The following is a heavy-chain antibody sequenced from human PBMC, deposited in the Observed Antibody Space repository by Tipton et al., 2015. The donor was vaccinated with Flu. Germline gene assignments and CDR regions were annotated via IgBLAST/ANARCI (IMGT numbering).Heavy chain of an antibody. CDR1: GGSISSYY. CDR3: ARVYGGRVAY. J-gene: IGHJ4*02. V-gene: IGHV4-59*01. Sequence: TLSLTCTVSGGSISSYYWSWIRQPPGKGLEWIGYIYYSGSTNYNPSLKGRVTISVDTSKNQFSLKLSSVTAADTAVYYCARVYGGRVAYWGQGTLVTVSS. CDR2: IYYSGST. D-gene: IGHD4-23*01.